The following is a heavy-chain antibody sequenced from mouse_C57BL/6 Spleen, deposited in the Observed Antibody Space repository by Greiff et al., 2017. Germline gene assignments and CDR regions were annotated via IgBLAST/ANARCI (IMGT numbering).Heavy chain of an antibody. CDR2: IDPNSGGT. Sequence: QVQLQQPGAELVKPGASVKLSCKASGYTFTSYWMHWVKQRPGRGLEWIGRIDPNSGGTKYKEKFKSKATLTVDKPSSTAYMQLSSLTSEDSAVYYCARHYYGSSSYYAMDYWGQGTSVTVSS. D-gene: IGHD1-1*01. V-gene: IGHV1-72*01. CDR1: GYTFTSYW. CDR3: ARHYYGSSSYYAMDY. J-gene: IGHJ4*01.